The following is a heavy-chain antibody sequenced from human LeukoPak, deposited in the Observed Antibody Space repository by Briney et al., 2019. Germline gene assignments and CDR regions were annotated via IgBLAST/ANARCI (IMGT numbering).Heavy chain of an antibody. D-gene: IGHD6-19*01. J-gene: IGHJ4*02. CDR2: ISGSGGST. Sequence: GGSLRLSCAASGFAFSSYAMTWVRQDPGKGLEWVSAISGSGGSTFYADSVKGRFTISRDNSKNSLYLQMYSLRTEDTAFYYCAREGPIAVAGYFDYWGQGTLVTVSS. CDR3: AREGPIAVAGYFDY. V-gene: IGHV3-23*01. CDR1: GFAFSSYA.